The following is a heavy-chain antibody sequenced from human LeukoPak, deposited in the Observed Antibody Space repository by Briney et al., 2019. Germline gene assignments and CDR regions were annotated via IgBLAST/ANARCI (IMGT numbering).Heavy chain of an antibody. V-gene: IGHV4-39*07. CDR3: ARSRGGQWLLGDFDY. J-gene: IGHJ4*02. CDR1: GGSISSSSYY. Sequence: KPSETLSLTCTVSGGSISSSSYYWGWIRQPPGKGLEWIGSIYYTGSTYYNPSLKSRVTISADTSKNQFSLKLSSVTAADTAVYYCARSRGGQWLLGDFDYWGQGTLVTVSS. CDR2: IYYTGST. D-gene: IGHD6-19*01.